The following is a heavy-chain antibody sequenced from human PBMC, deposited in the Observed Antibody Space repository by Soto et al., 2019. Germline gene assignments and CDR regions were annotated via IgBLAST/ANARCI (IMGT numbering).Heavy chain of an antibody. CDR1: GYTFTGYY. CDR2: INPNSGGT. D-gene: IGHD1-7*01. J-gene: IGHJ6*03. V-gene: IGHV1-2*04. CDR3: AREGGEAPGTTAGYYYYMDV. Sequence: QVQLVQSGAEVKKPGASVKVSCKASGYTFTGYYMHWVRQAPGQGLEWMGWINPNSGGTNYAQKFQGWVTMTRDTSISTAYMELSRLRSDDTAVYYCAREGGEAPGTTAGYYYYMDVWGKGTTVTVSS.